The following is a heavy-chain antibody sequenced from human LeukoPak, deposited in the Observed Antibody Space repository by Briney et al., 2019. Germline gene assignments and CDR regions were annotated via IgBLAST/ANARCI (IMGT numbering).Heavy chain of an antibody. D-gene: IGHD7-27*01. CDR3: ARARSENWGCVDY. V-gene: IGHV3-53*01. Sequence: GGSLRLSCAASGFTVSDNYTSWVRQAPRKGLEWVSAISGGGSTYYADSVKGRFTISRDNAKTTPYLQMNRLRVEDTAVYYCARARSENWGCVDYWGQGALVTVSS. CDR2: ISGGGST. J-gene: IGHJ4*02. CDR1: GFTVSDNY.